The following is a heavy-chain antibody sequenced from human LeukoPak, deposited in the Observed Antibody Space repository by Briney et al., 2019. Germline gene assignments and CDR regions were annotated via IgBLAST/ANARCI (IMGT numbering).Heavy chain of an antibody. D-gene: IGHD3-9*01. V-gene: IGHV4-31*03. CDR3: QKTAYEILTGYRILDY. CDR2: IYYSRST. CDR1: GGSISSGGYY. Sequence: PSETLSLTFTVSGGSISSGGYYWSWIRQHPGKGLEWIGYIYYSRSTYYNPSLKSRVTISVDTSKNQFSLKLSSVTAADTVFFFKQKTAYEILTGYRILDYWGQGTLVTVSS. J-gene: IGHJ4*02.